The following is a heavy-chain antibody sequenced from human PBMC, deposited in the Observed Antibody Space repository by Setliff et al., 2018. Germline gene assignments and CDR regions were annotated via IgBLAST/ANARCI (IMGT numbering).Heavy chain of an antibody. Sequence: SETLSLTCTVSGASINSHYWSWIRQPPGKGLEWIGLFFYSGDCRYNPSLKSRVTMSVDASKNQFSLKLSSVTAADTAVYYCARTPFGGVRRTEYMDVWGKGTTVTVSS. CDR1: GASINSHY. CDR2: FFYSGDC. CDR3: ARTPFGGVRRTEYMDV. V-gene: IGHV4-59*11. D-gene: IGHD3-16*01. J-gene: IGHJ6*03.